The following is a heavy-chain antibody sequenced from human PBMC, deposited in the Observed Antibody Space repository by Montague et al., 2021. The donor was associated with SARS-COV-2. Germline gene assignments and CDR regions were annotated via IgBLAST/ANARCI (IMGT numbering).Heavy chain of an antibody. J-gene: IGHJ4*02. V-gene: IGHV4-59*01. D-gene: IGHD3-10*01. CDR2: IHYSGSN. Sequence: SETLSLTCSVSGGSIGSYYWSWLRQPPGKGLEWIGHIHYSGSNIYSPSFKSRVTISIDTPKNQFSLKLSSVTAADTAAYYCARSLDPSGTYYLPYWGQGTLVTVSS. CDR1: GGSIGSYY. CDR3: ARSLDPSGTYYLPY.